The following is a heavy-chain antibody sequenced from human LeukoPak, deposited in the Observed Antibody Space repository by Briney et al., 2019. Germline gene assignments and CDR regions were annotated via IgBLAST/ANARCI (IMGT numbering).Heavy chain of an antibody. V-gene: IGHV4-4*09. CDR1: GGSISSYY. Sequence: SETLSLTCTISGGSISSYYWSWTRQPPGKGLEWIGYIYTSGSTNYNPSLKSRVTISVDTSKNQFSLKLSSVTAADTAVYYCARSNNWFDPWGQGTLVTVSS. CDR3: ARSNNWFDP. CDR2: IYTSGST. J-gene: IGHJ5*02.